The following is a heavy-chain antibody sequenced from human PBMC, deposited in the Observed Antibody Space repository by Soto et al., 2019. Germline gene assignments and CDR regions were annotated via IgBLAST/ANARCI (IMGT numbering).Heavy chain of an antibody. CDR3: ARDYVDIDSRPGLDY. V-gene: IGHV4-39*02. CDR1: GGSISSSSYY. CDR2: IYYSGST. J-gene: IGHJ4*02. Sequence: SETLSLTCTVSGGSISSSSYYWGWIRQPPGKGLEWIGGIYYSGSTYYNPSLKSRVTISVDTSKNQFSLKLSSVTAADTAVYYSARDYVDIDSRPGLDYWGQGTLVTVSS. D-gene: IGHD3-22*01.